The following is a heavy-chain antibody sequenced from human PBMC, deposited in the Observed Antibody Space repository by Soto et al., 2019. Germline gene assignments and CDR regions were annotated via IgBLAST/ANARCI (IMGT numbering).Heavy chain of an antibody. CDR2: INPNSGGT. CDR3: AREMIVPAASGYYYGMDV. J-gene: IGHJ6*02. D-gene: IGHD2-2*01. V-gene: IGHV1-2*04. Sequence: VKVSCKASGYTFTGYYMHWVRQAPGQGLEWMGWINPNSGGTNYAQKFQGWVTMTRDTSISTAYMELSRLRSDDTAVYYCAREMIVPAASGYYYGMDVWGQGTTVTVSS. CDR1: GYTFTGYY.